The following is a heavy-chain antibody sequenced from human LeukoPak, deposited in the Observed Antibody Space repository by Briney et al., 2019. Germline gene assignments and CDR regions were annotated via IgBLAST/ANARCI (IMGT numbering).Heavy chain of an antibody. CDR2: TYYRSKWYN. CDR3: ARDPLDSSGWYLRWFDP. D-gene: IGHD6-19*01. V-gene: IGHV6-1*01. Sequence: TSQTLSLTCAISGDSVSSNSAAWNWIRQSPSRGLEWLGRTYYRSKWYNDYAVSVKSRITINPDTSKNQFSLQLNSVTPEDTAVYYCARDPLDSSGWYLRWFDPWGQGTLVTVSS. J-gene: IGHJ5*02. CDR1: GDSVSSNSAA.